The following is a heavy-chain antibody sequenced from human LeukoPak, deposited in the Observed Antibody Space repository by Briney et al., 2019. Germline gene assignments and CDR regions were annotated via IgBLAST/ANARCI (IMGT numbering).Heavy chain of an antibody. V-gene: IGHV4-39*01. Sequence: PGGSLRLSCTVSGDSISSSNYYWGWIRQPPGKGLGWIGNIYYSGNTYYNPSLKSRVTISLDTSKNKFSLKLSSVTAADTAVYYCASRLQPTSSFDYWGQGTLVTVSS. CDR2: IYYSGNT. D-gene: IGHD4-11*01. CDR1: GDSISSSNYY. J-gene: IGHJ4*02. CDR3: ASRLQPTSSFDY.